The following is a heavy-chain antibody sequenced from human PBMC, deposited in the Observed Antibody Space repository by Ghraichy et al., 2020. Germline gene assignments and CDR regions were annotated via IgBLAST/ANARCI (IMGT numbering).Heavy chain of an antibody. Sequence: SETLSLTCAVYGGSFSGYYWSWIRQPPGKGLEWIGEINHSGSTNYNPSLKSRVTISVDTSKNQFSLKLSSVTAADTAVYYCARAVPYCSSTSCYTSGFYYYYYYMDVWGKGTTVTVSS. V-gene: IGHV4-34*01. CDR3: ARAVPYCSSTSCYTSGFYYYYYYMDV. CDR2: INHSGST. J-gene: IGHJ6*03. D-gene: IGHD2-2*02. CDR1: GGSFSGYY.